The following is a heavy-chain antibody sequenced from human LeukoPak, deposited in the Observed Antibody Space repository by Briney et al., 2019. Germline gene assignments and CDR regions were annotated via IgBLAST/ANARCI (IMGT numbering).Heavy chain of an antibody. CDR3: AREISCSSTSCYYYGMDV. J-gene: IGHJ6*02. CDR1: GYTFTGYY. V-gene: IGHV1-2*02. Sequence: GASVKVSCKASGYTFTGYYMHWVRQAPGQGLEWMGWINPNSGGTNYAQKFQGRVTMARDTSISTAYMELSRLRSDDTAVYYCAREISCSSTSCYYYGMDVWGQGTTVTVSS. CDR2: INPNSGGT. D-gene: IGHD2-2*01.